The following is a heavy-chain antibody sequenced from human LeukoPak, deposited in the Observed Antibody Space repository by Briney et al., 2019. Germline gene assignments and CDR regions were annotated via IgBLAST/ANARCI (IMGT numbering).Heavy chain of an antibody. J-gene: IGHJ4*02. CDR3: ARQLGYCSSTSCYADKVDY. D-gene: IGHD2-2*01. Sequence: SETLSLTCTVSGGSISSPNYYWAWVRQPPGKGLEWIGSIYYSGSTYYNPSLKSRVTISVDTSKNQFSLKLSSVTAADTAVYYCARQLGYCSSTSCYADKVDYWGQGTLVTVSS. V-gene: IGHV4-39*01. CDR1: GGSISSPNYY. CDR2: IYYSGST.